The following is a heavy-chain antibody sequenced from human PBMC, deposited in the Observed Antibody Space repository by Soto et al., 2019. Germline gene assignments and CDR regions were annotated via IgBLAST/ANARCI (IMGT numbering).Heavy chain of an antibody. D-gene: IGHD3-22*01. CDR1: GYSFTSYW. V-gene: IGHV5-51*01. J-gene: IGHJ3*02. CDR2: IYPGDSDT. CDR3: ARPKKDYYDTAWGAFDI. Sequence: HGESLKISCKGSGYSFTSYWIGWVRQMPGKGLEWMGIIYPGDSDTRYSPSFQGQVTISADKSISTAYLQWSSLKASDTAMYYCARPKKDYYDTAWGAFDIWGQGTMVTVSS.